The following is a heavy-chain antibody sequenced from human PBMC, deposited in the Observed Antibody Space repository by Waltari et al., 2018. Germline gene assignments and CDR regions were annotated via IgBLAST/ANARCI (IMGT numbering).Heavy chain of an antibody. CDR2: INPNSGGT. CDR3: ARGPIVRALNWFDP. D-gene: IGHD2-2*01. Sequence: QVQLVHSGSELKKPGASVKVSCKASGYTFNSSAMNWVRQAPGQGLEWMGRINPNSGGTNYAQKFQGRVTMTRDTSISTAYMELSRLRSDDTAVYYCARGPIVRALNWFDPWGQGTLVTVSS. V-gene: IGHV1-2*06. J-gene: IGHJ5*02. CDR1: GYTFNSSA.